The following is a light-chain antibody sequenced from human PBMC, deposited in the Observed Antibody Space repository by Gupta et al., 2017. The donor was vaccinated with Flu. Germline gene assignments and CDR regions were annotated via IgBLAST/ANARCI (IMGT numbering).Light chain of an antibody. V-gene: IGLV2-11*01. Sequence: QSALTQPRSVSWSPGQSVTISCTGTSSDVGGYNYVSWYQQHPGKAPKLMIYDVSKRPSGVPDRFSGSKSGNTASLTISGRQAEDEADYYCCSYAGSYTLVFGGGTKLTVL. J-gene: IGLJ2*01. CDR2: DVS. CDR1: SSDVGGYNY. CDR3: CSYAGSYTLV.